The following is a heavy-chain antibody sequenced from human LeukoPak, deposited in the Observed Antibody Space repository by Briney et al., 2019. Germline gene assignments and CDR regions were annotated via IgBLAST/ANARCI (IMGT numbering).Heavy chain of an antibody. CDR2: INPNSGGT. J-gene: IGHJ4*02. CDR3: ARGPDPNYDFWSGYPDY. V-gene: IGHV1-2*02. Sequence: ASVKVSCKASGYTFTGYYMHWVRQAPGQGLEWMGWINPNSGGTNYAQKFQGRVTMTRDTSISTVYMELSRLRSDDTAVYYCARGPDPNYDFWSGYPDYWGQGTLVTVSS. CDR1: GYTFTGYY. D-gene: IGHD3-3*01.